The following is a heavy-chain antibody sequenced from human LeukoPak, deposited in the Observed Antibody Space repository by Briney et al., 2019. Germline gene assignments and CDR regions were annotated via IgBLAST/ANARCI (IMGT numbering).Heavy chain of an antibody. CDR3: ARVGGAAAGTQTFDY. V-gene: IGHV1-2*02. CDR1: GYTFTGYH. D-gene: IGHD6-13*01. J-gene: IGHJ4*02. CDR2: INPNSGGT. Sequence: GASVKVSCKASGYTFTGYHMHWVRQAPGQGLEWMGWINPNSGGTNYAQKFQGRVTMTRDTSISTAYMELSRLRSDDTAVYYCARVGGAAAGTQTFDYWGQGTLVTVSS.